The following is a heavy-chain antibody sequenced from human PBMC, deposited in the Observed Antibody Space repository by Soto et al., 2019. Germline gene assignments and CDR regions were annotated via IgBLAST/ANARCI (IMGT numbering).Heavy chain of an antibody. CDR2: IYHSGST. CDR3: SRGMRQRDADATVTPGAFDI. V-gene: IGHV4-30-2*01. CDR1: GGSISSGGYY. Sequence: QLQLQESGSGLVKPSQTLSLTSAVSGGSISSGGYYRSWIRQPPGKGLEWIRYIYHSGSTYYNPSLKSRVTRSVDRSKNQFSLKLSSVTGADTAVNYCSRGMRQRDADATVTPGAFDIWGQGTMVTVSS. J-gene: IGHJ3*02. D-gene: IGHD4-17*01.